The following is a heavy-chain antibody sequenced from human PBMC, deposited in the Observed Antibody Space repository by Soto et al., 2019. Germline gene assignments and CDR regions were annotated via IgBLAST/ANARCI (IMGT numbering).Heavy chain of an antibody. CDR3: ARGGIAAAAPPDY. V-gene: IGHV4-31*01. J-gene: IGHJ4*02. CDR1: GGYISSGGYY. Sequence: QVQLQESGPGLVKPSQTLSLTCTVSGGYISSGGYYWRWIRQHPGKGLEWLGYIYYSGSTYYNPSRESHVTRSVDTSRNQFSLKLRFVTAADTAVYYCARGGIAAAAPPDYWGQGTLVTVSS. D-gene: IGHD6-13*01. CDR2: IYYSGST.